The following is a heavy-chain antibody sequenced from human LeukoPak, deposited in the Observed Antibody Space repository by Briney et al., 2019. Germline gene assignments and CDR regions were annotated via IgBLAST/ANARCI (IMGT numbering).Heavy chain of an antibody. Sequence: GGSLRLSCAASGFMIRNYEMTWVRQAPGKGLEWLSYIDYSGTTIHYADAVKGRFTISRDDAQNSLSLQMNSLRAEDTAVYYCARDPRYGSGANDYWGQGTLVTVSS. D-gene: IGHD3-10*01. V-gene: IGHV3-48*03. CDR3: ARDPRYGSGANDY. CDR1: GFMIRNYE. CDR2: IDYSGTTI. J-gene: IGHJ4*02.